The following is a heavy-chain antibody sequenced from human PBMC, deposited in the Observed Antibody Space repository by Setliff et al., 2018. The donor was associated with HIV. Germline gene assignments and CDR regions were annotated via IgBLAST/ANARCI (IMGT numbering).Heavy chain of an antibody. V-gene: IGHV3-74*01. CDR2: VNNDGSST. J-gene: IGHJ5*02. D-gene: IGHD3-16*01. Sequence: GGSLRLSCAASGLTFSRHWMHWVRQAPGKGLVWVSRVNNDGSSTTYADSVRGRFAISRDNTKNTVYLQMNSLGAEDTAVYYCATDGAWGQGTLVTVSS. CDR3: ATDGA. CDR1: GLTFSRHW.